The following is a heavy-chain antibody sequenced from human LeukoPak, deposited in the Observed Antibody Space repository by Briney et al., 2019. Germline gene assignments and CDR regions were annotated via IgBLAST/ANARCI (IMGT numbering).Heavy chain of an antibody. J-gene: IGHJ1*01. CDR3: ARVPLHDRNDYYYPH. Sequence: GASVKVSCKASGYTFTSYGISWVRQAPGQGLEWMGWISAYNGNTNYAQKLQGRVTMTTDTSASTAYMELSSLRSEDTAVYYCARVPLHDRNDYYYPHWGQGTVVTVSS. V-gene: IGHV1-18*01. D-gene: IGHD3-22*01. CDR2: ISAYNGNT. CDR1: GYTFTSYG.